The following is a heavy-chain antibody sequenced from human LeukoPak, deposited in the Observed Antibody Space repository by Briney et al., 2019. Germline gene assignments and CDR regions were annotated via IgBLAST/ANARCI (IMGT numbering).Heavy chain of an antibody. CDR3: AKEREPNYYDSSGLDY. CDR2: ISSSSSTI. CDR1: GFTFSSYS. V-gene: IGHV3-48*01. D-gene: IGHD3-22*01. Sequence: GGSLRLSCAASGFTFSSYSMNWVRQAPGKGLEWVSYISSSSSTIYYADSVKGRFTISRDNAKNSLYLQMNSLRAEDTAVYYCAKEREPNYYDSSGLDYWGQGTLVTVSS. J-gene: IGHJ4*02.